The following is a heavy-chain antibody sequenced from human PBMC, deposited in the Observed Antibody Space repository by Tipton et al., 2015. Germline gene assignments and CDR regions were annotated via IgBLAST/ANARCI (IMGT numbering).Heavy chain of an antibody. Sequence: TLSLTCTVSGGSISGYSWSWIRQPPGQGLEWIGYIYSSGTTNYNPSLKSRVTISVDTSKNQFSLKLSSVTAADTAVYYCARQSIAVAVDAFDIWGQGTMVTVSS. V-gene: IGHV4-59*08. CDR3: ARQSIAVAVDAFDI. D-gene: IGHD6-19*01. J-gene: IGHJ3*02. CDR1: GGSISGYS. CDR2: IYSSGTT.